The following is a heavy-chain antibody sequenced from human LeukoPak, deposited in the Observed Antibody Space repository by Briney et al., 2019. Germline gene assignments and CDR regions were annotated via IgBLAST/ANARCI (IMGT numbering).Heavy chain of an antibody. D-gene: IGHD1-1*01. Sequence: GSLRLSCAASGFTFSSYSINWVRQPPGKGLEWIGSIYYSGSTYYNPSLKSRVTISVDTSKNQFSLKLSSVTAADTAVYYCTRATGAGLIDYWGQGTLVTVSS. CDR1: GFTFSSYS. V-gene: IGHV4-39*07. CDR3: TRATGAGLIDY. CDR2: IYYSGST. J-gene: IGHJ4*02.